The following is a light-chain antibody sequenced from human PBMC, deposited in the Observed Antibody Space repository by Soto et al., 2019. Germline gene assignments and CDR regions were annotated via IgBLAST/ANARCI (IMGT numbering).Light chain of an antibody. Sequence: EIVMTQSQATLSVSPGERATLSCRASQSVSNNLAWYQQKPGQAPRLLIYGASTRATGIPARFSGSGSGTEFTLTISSLQSEDFAVYCCQQYNNWPPYTFGQGTKLEIK. CDR3: QQYNNWPPYT. J-gene: IGKJ2*01. CDR2: GAS. V-gene: IGKV3-15*01. CDR1: QSVSNN.